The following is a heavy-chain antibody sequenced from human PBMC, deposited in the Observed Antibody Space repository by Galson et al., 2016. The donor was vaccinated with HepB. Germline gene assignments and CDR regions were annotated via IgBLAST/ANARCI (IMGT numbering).Heavy chain of an antibody. Sequence: SLRLSCAASGFTFDDYGMTWVRQVPGKGLEWVSGINWSGARTGYADSVQGRFTVSRDNVKNSLFLQMNSLRAEDTALYYCARDWKKFSHDNGHNFSYYGVDVWGQGTTVTVAS. CDR3: ARDWKKFSHDNGHNFSYYGVDV. CDR2: INWSGART. V-gene: IGHV3-20*04. D-gene: IGHD3-3*01. J-gene: IGHJ6*02. CDR1: GFTFDDYG.